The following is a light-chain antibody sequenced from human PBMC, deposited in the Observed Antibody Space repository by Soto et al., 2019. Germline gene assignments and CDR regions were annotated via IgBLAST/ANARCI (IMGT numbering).Light chain of an antibody. Sequence: QSALTQPPSASGSPGKSVTISFTGTSSDVGAYNYVSWYQQHPGKAPRLMIYEVNKRPSGVPDRFSGSKSGNTASLTVSGLQAVDEADYYCASYAGSDTVLFGGGTQLTVL. CDR2: EVN. CDR1: SSDVGAYNY. J-gene: IGLJ2*01. CDR3: ASYAGSDTVL. V-gene: IGLV2-8*01.